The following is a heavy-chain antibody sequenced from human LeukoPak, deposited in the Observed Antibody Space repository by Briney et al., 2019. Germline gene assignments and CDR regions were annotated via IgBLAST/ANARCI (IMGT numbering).Heavy chain of an antibody. V-gene: IGHV4-39*07. Sequence: TSETLSLTCTVSGGSISSSSYYWGWIRHPPGKGLEWIGRIYISGSTNYNPSLKSRVTMSVDTSKNQFSLKLSSVTAADTAVYYCARDRGTWNDDGFDYWGQGTLVTVSS. CDR3: ARDRGTWNDDGFDY. CDR1: GGSISSSSYY. J-gene: IGHJ4*02. CDR2: IYISGST. D-gene: IGHD1-1*01.